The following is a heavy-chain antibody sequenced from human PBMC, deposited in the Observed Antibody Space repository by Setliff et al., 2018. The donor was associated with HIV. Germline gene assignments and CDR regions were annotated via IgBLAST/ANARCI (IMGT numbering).Heavy chain of an antibody. CDR1: GFAFRNYI. Sequence: PGGSLRLSCAASGFAFRNYIFHWVRQAPGKGLEWVAIISSDGSDKNYADSVKGRFTVSRDNSKNTLYLQMNSLRAEDTAVYFCAKNDHLYYMDVWGKGTTVTVS. J-gene: IGHJ6*03. V-gene: IGHV3-30*01. CDR3: AKNDHLYYMDV. CDR2: ISSDGSDK.